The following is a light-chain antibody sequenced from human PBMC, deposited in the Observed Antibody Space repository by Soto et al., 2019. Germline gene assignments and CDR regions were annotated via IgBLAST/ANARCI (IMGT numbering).Light chain of an antibody. Sequence: QSALTQPPSASGSPGQSVTISCTGTSSDVGGYSYVSWYQQHPGEAPKLITYEVNKRPSGVSDRFSGSKSGNTASLTVSGLQAGDEADYYCSSYAGSNNFVMFGGGTKLTVL. J-gene: IGLJ3*02. CDR1: SSDVGGYSY. CDR3: SSYAGSNNFVM. V-gene: IGLV2-8*01. CDR2: EVN.